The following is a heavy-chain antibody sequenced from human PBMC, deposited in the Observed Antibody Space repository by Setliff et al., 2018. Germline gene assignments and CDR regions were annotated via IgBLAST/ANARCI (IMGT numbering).Heavy chain of an antibody. D-gene: IGHD6-19*01. CDR1: GGSISSSSYY. CDR2: IYYSGST. CDR3: ARVSQYSSGWYYYYHGMDV. V-gene: IGHV4-39*07. Sequence: SETLSLTCTVSGGSISSSSYYWGWIRQPPGKGLEWIGSIYYSGSTYYNPSLKSRVTISVDTSKNQFSLKLSSVTAADTAVYYCARVSQYSSGWYYYYHGMDVWGQGTTVTVSS. J-gene: IGHJ6*02.